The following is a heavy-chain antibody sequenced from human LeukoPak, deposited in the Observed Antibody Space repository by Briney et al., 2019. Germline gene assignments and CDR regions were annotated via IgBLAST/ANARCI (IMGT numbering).Heavy chain of an antibody. CDR3: ARLHGYCSSTSCPYRDYFDY. CDR2: IYPGDSDT. Sequence: GESLKISCKGSGYSFTSYWIGWVRQMPGKGLEWMGIIYPGDSDTRYNPSFQGQVTISADKSISTAYLQWSSLKASDTAMYYCARLHGYCSSTSCPYRDYFDYWGQGTLVTVSS. CDR1: GYSFTSYW. V-gene: IGHV5-51*01. J-gene: IGHJ4*02. D-gene: IGHD2-2*01.